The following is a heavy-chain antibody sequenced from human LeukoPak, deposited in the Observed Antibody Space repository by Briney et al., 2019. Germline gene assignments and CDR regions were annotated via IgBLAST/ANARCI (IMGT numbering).Heavy chain of an antibody. CDR1: GGSISSSNYY. J-gene: IGHJ4*02. CDR2: IYYSGYT. Sequence: SETLSLTCTVAGGSISSSNYYWGWIRQPPGKGLEWIGSIYYSGYTYYNPSLKSRVTISVDTSKNQFSLKVSSVTAADTAVYYCASGYYYGSGSYFSIADYWGQGTLVTVSS. V-gene: IGHV4-39*01. D-gene: IGHD3-10*01. CDR3: ASGYYYGSGSYFSIADY.